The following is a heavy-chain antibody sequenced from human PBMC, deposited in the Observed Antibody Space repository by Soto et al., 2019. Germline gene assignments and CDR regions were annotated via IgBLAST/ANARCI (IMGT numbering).Heavy chain of an antibody. CDR2: IFHDGTA. CDR1: GVSLTSGNW. V-gene: IGHV4-4*02. Sequence: SETLSLTCAVSGVSLTSGNWWTWVRQSPQRGLEYIGEIFHDGTANYYPSFERRVAMSVDTSRNQFSLKLTSVTAADTAVYFCARLVYDTRLNYMYFDFWGPGTLVTVSS. J-gene: IGHJ4*02. D-gene: IGHD3-10*01. CDR3: ARLVYDTRLNYMYFDF.